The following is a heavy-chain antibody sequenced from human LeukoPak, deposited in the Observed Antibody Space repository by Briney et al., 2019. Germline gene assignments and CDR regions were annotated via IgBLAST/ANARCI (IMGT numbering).Heavy chain of an antibody. J-gene: IGHJ4*02. Sequence: PGGSLRLSCAASGFTFSSYGMHWVRQAPGKGLEWVAVIWYDGSNKYYADSVKGRFTISRDNSKNMLYLQMNSLRAEDTAVYYCARDRDLTNYDDSSGHGLDYWGQGTLVTVSS. CDR3: ARDRDLTNYDDSSGHGLDY. CDR2: IWYDGSNK. V-gene: IGHV3-33*01. CDR1: GFTFSSYG. D-gene: IGHD3-22*01.